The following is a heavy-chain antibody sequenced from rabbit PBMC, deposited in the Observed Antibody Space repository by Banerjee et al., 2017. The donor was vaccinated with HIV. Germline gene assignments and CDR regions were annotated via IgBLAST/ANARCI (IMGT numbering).Heavy chain of an antibody. CDR1: GFDFSSNA. V-gene: IGHV1S45*01. CDR2: INTSSGNT. CDR3: ARDLAGVIGWNFDL. D-gene: IGHD4-1*01. J-gene: IGHJ4*01. Sequence: QQQLEESGGGLVKPGGTLTLTCKASGFDFSSNAMCWVRQAPGKGLEWIACINTSSGNTVYANWAKGRFTISKTSSTTVTLQMTSLTAADTATYFCARDLAGVIGWNFDLWGPGTLVTVS.